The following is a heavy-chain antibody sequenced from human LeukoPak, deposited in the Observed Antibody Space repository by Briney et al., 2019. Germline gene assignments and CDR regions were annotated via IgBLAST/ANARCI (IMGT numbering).Heavy chain of an antibody. CDR3: ARGLVTTSYYYYYYMDV. J-gene: IGHJ6*03. V-gene: IGHV4-4*02. CDR2: IYHSGST. D-gene: IGHD6-6*01. Sequence: SETLSLTCAVSGGSISSTNWWSWVRQPPGKGLEWIGEIYHSGSTNYNPSLKSRVTISVDKSKNQFSLKLTSVTAADTAVYYCARGLVTTSYYYYYYMDVWGKGTTVTVSS. CDR1: GGSISSTNW.